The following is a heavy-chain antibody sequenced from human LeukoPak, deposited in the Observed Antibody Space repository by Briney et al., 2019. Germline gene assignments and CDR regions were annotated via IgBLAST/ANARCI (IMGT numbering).Heavy chain of an antibody. V-gene: IGHV3-23*01. D-gene: IGHD4-23*01. Sequence: GGSLRLSCVASGLSVSSNYMSWVRQAPGKGLEWVSAIGRSGGSTYYADSVKGRFSISRDNSQDTLYLQMNSLRAEDTAVYYCAKDYGGNPFDYWGQGTLVTVSS. CDR3: AKDYGGNPFDY. CDR2: IGRSGGST. J-gene: IGHJ4*02. CDR1: GLSVSSNY.